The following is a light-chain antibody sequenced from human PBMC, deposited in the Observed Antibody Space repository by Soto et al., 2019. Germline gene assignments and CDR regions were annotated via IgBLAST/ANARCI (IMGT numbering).Light chain of an antibody. CDR1: QSVSSN. V-gene: IGKV3D-15*01. CDR3: QQYNNWPPIT. Sequence: EIVMTQSPATPSVSPGERATLSCRASQSVSSNLAWYQQKPGLAPRLLIYGASTRATGIPARFSGSGSGTEFTLSISSLQSEDFAVYYCQQYNNWPPITFGQGTRLEIK. CDR2: GAS. J-gene: IGKJ5*01.